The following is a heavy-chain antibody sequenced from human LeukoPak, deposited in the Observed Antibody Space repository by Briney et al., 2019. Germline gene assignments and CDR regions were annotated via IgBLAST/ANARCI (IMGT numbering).Heavy chain of an antibody. CDR2: IYYSGSS. CDR1: GGSISSYY. D-gene: IGHD2-15*01. J-gene: IGHJ5*02. V-gene: IGHV4-59*08. Sequence: PSETLSLTCTVSGGSISSYYWSWIRHPPGKGLEWIGYIYYSGSSNYNASLKSRVTISVDTSKNQYSLKLSSVTAADTAVYYCARTGYCSGGSCYPGWFDPWGQGTLVTVSS. CDR3: ARTGYCSGGSCYPGWFDP.